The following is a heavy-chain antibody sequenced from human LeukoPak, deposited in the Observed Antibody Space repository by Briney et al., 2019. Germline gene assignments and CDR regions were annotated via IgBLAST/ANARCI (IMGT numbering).Heavy chain of an antibody. CDR1: GGSISSYY. Sequence: KASETQSLTCTASGGSISSYYWSWIRQPPGKGLEWIGYIYYSGSANYNPSLKSRVTISVDTSKNQFSLKLSSVTAADTAVYYCARLQAGTGNLDYWGQGTLVTVSS. D-gene: IGHD6-13*01. CDR2: IYYSGSA. J-gene: IGHJ4*02. CDR3: ARLQAGTGNLDY. V-gene: IGHV4-59*08.